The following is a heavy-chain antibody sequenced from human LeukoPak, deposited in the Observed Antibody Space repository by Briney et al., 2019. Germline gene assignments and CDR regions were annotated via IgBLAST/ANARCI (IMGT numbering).Heavy chain of an antibody. J-gene: IGHJ5*02. CDR3: AGHGYSGYDCCP. CDR2: VHYSGST. D-gene: IGHD5-12*01. CDR1: SGSISGYY. V-gene: IGHV4-59*01. Sequence: PSETLSLTCTVSSGSISGYYWNWIRQPPGKGLEWIAYVHYSGSTSYNPSLKSRITISVDTSKNQFSLKLSSVTAADTAVYYCAGHGYSGYDCCPWGQGTLVTVSS.